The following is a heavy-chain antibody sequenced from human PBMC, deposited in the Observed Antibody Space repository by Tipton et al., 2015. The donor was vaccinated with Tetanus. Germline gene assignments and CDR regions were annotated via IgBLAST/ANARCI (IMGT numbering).Heavy chain of an antibody. D-gene: IGHD5-24*01. J-gene: IGHJ3*01. CDR2: VDDSGST. V-gene: IGHV4-34*01. CDR1: GGSLSRYY. Sequence: GLVKPSETLSLTCAVYGGSLSRYYWTWIRQPPGKGLEWIGEVDDSGSTNYSPSLKSRVTISLDTSKNEFSLTLSSVTAADTAVYYCARGGRDAYNNPLGAFDVWGRGTTVTVS. CDR3: ARGGRDAYNNPLGAFDV.